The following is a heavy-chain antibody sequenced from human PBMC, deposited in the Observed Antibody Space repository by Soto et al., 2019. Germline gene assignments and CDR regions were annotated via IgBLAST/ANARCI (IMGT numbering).Heavy chain of an antibody. CDR1: GFTFSSYW. CDR2: IKQDGSEK. D-gene: IGHD4-17*01. Sequence: GGSLRLSCAASGFTFSSYWMSWVRQAPGKGLEWVANIKQDGSEKYYVDSVKGRFTISRDNAKNSLYLQMNSLRAEDTAVYYRAKHDYGGNLPYYYGMDVWGQGTTVTVSS. J-gene: IGHJ6*02. CDR3: AKHDYGGNLPYYYGMDV. V-gene: IGHV3-7*03.